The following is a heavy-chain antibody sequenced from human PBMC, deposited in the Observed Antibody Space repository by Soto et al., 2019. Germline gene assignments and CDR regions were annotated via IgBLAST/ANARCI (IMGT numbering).Heavy chain of an antibody. V-gene: IGHV3-73*01. CDR3: TLCQWFGEFDAFDI. Sequence: GGSLRLSCAASGFTFSGSAMHWVRQASGKGLEWVGRIRSKANSYATAYAASVKGRFTISRDDSKNTAYLQMNSLKTEDAAVYDCTLCQWFGEFDAFDIWGQGTMVTVSS. CDR2: IRSKANSYAT. J-gene: IGHJ3*02. D-gene: IGHD3-10*01. CDR1: GFTFSGSA.